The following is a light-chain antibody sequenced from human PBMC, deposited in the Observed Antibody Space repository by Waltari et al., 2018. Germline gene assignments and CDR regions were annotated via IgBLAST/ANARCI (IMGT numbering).Light chain of an antibody. V-gene: IGKV4-1*01. J-gene: IGKJ2*01. Sequence: DIVVTQSPDSLPVSLGERATISCKSSQNLLHSSNNKNYLAWYQHKPGQPPQLLIYWASTRESGVPDRFSGSGSGTDFTLTISSLQAEDVAVYYCQQYYDPPYSFGQGTKLEIK. CDR1: QNLLHSSNNKNY. CDR3: QQYYDPPYS. CDR2: WAS.